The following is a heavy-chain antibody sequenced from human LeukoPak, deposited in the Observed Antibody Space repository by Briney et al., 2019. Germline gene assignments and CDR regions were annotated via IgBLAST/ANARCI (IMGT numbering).Heavy chain of an antibody. Sequence: ASVEVSCKASGYTFASYYMHWVRQAPGQGLEWMGIINPSGGSTSYAQKFQGRVTMTRDTSTSTVYMELSSLRSEDTAVYYCARDVSFWSGYYYYGMDVWGQGTTVTVSS. CDR3: ARDVSFWSGYYYYGMDV. CDR2: INPSGGST. V-gene: IGHV1-46*01. D-gene: IGHD3-3*01. CDR1: GYTFASYY. J-gene: IGHJ6*02.